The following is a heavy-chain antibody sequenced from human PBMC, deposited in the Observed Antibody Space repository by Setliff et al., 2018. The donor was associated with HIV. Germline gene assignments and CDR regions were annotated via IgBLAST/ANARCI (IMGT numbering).Heavy chain of an antibody. CDR3: ARDAPGNTESAPGY. Sequence: ASVKVSCKASGYTFTSYGITWVRQAPGQGLEWMGWISTYNGNTHYIEKLQGRVTMTTDTSTSTAYMELRSLRSDDTAVHYCARDAPGNTESAPGYWGQGTLVTVSS. CDR1: GYTFTSYG. V-gene: IGHV1-18*01. D-gene: IGHD1-7*01. CDR2: ISTYNGNT. J-gene: IGHJ4*02.